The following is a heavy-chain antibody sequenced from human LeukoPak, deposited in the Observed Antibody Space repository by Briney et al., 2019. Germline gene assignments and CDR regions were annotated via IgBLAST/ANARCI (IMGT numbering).Heavy chain of an antibody. V-gene: IGHV3-23*01. CDR1: GFTFSSYA. CDR3: AKENRVRVPAAIDFYYYGVDV. Sequence: GGSLRLSCAASGFTFSSYAMSWVRQAPGKGLEWVSAISGSGGSTYYADSVKGRFTISRDNSKNTLYLQMNSLRAEDTAVYYCAKENRVRVPAAIDFYYYGVDVWGQGTTVTVSS. D-gene: IGHD2-2*01. CDR2: ISGSGGST. J-gene: IGHJ6*02.